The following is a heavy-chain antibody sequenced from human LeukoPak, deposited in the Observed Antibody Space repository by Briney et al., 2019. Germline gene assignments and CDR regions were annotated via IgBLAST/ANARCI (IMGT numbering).Heavy chain of an antibody. Sequence: PGGSLRLSCVASGFTFSSHAMAWVRQAPGKGLEWVSAISGRGGSTYYADSVKGRFTISRDNSKNTLYLQMNSLRAEDTALYYCARDPGVVAFHYFDFWGQGTLVTVSS. CDR3: ARDPGVVAFHYFDF. CDR2: ISGRGGST. V-gene: IGHV3-23*01. J-gene: IGHJ4*02. D-gene: IGHD3-3*01. CDR1: GFTFSSHA.